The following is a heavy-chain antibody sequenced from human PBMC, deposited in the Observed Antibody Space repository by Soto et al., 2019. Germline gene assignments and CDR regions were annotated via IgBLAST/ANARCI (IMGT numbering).Heavy chain of an antibody. CDR2: IKSKAHGATT. Sequence: GGSLRLSCTASGFTFSNDWMTWVRQAPGKGLDWVGLIKSKAHGATTDYTAPVRGRFTISRDDSKNTLFLQMDSLRTEDTAVYYCATDGGVRGLDSWGQGILVTVSS. CDR1: GFTFSNDW. CDR3: ATDGGVRGLDS. D-gene: IGHD3-16*01. V-gene: IGHV3-15*01. J-gene: IGHJ5*01.